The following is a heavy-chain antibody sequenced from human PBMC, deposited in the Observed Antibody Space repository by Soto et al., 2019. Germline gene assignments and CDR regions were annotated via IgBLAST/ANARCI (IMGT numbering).Heavy chain of an antibody. CDR3: ARVGSSGWSPDY. CDR1: GGSISGHY. J-gene: IGHJ4*02. CDR2: IFYTGST. V-gene: IGHV4-59*11. D-gene: IGHD6-19*01. Sequence: PSETLSLTCTVSGGSISGHYWIWIRQSPGKGLEWIGYIFYTGSTNYNPSLKSRVTLSADTSKNQFSLRLTSVTAADTAVYYCARVGSSGWSPDYCGQGPLVTVYS.